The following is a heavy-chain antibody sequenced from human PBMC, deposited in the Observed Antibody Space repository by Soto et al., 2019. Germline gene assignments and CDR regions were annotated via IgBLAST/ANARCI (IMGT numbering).Heavy chain of an antibody. D-gene: IGHD3-3*01. Sequence: SETLPLTWAVYGGCVNGYYCNWVRQPPGKGREWIGEINHTGGTRYNPSIKSRVTMSVDTSKNQFSLRLSSVTAADTAIYYCATRITVFGLLIPPFDPWGQGTQVTVSS. CDR1: GGCVNGYY. CDR3: ATRITVFGLLIPPFDP. V-gene: IGHV4-34*01. J-gene: IGHJ5*02. CDR2: INHTGGT.